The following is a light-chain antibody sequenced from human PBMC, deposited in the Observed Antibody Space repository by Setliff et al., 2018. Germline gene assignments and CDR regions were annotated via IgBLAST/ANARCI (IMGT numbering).Light chain of an antibody. J-gene: IGLJ1*01. CDR3: QSYDSSLSEI. CDR2: GNS. CDR1: SSNIGAGYD. Sequence: QSALPQPPSVSGAPGQRVTISCTGSSSNIGAGYDVHWYQQLPGTAPKLLIYGNSNRPSGVPDRFSGSKSGTSASLATTGLQAEDEADYYCQSYDSSLSEIFGTGTKGTVL. V-gene: IGLV1-40*01.